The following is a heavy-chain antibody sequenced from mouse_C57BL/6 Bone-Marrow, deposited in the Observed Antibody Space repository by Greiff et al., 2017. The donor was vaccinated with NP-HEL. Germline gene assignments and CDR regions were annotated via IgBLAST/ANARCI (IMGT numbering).Heavy chain of an antibody. V-gene: IGHV1-80*01. Sequence: VKLQESGAELVKPGASVKISCKASGYAFSSYWMNWVKQRPGKGLEWIGQIYPGDGDTNYNGKFKGKATLTADKSSSTAYMQLSSLTSEDSAVYFCAREEIYYDYEMDYWGQGTSVTVSS. CDR1: GYAFSSYW. D-gene: IGHD2-4*01. CDR2: IYPGDGDT. J-gene: IGHJ4*01. CDR3: AREEIYYDYEMDY.